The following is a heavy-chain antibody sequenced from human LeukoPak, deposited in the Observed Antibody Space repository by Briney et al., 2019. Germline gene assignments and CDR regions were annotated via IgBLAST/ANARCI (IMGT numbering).Heavy chain of an antibody. CDR1: GFTFSDYY. V-gene: IGHV3-11*04. Sequence: GGSLRLSCAASGFTFSDYYMSWIRQAPGQGLEWVSYISSSGSTIYYADSVKGRFTISRDNAKNSLYLQMNSLRAEDTAVYYCASLSEGGFVDYWGQGTLVTVSS. D-gene: IGHD3-16*01. CDR3: ASLSEGGFVDY. CDR2: ISSSGSTI. J-gene: IGHJ4*02.